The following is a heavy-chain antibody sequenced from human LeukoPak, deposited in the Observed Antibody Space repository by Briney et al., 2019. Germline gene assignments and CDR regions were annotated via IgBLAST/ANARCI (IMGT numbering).Heavy chain of an antibody. CDR3: ARDNSVRDEAWWFSP. J-gene: IGHJ5*02. Sequence: ASVKVSCKSFGYTFTSNYMHWVRQAPGQGPEWMGVISPSGASTTYAQTFQGRVTLTRDMSTSTDYLEVSSLRSEDTAVYYCARDNSVRDEAWWFSPWGQGTLVTVSS. V-gene: IGHV1-46*01. CDR2: ISPSGAST. CDR1: GYTFTSNY. D-gene: IGHD5-24*01.